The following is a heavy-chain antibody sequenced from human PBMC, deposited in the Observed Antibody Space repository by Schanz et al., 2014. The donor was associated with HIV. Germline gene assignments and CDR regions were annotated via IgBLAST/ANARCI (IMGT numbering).Heavy chain of an antibody. CDR1: GFTFSDYH. CDR2: ISSSGRYI. J-gene: IGHJ4*02. V-gene: IGHV3-21*01. Sequence: EVQVVESGGGLVKPGGSLRLSCAASGFTFSDYHMSWIRQAPGKGLEWVSSISSSGRYIYYADSVKGRFTISRDDAKSSLFLQMNSLRAEDTAVYYCARASVTDFLDYWGQGTLVTVSS. D-gene: IGHD3-10*01. CDR3: ARASVTDFLDY.